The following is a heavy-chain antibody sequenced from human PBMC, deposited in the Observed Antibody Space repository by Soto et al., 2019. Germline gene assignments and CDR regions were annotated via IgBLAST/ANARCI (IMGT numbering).Heavy chain of an antibody. D-gene: IGHD3-10*01. CDR2: IYYSGST. CDR1: GGSISSYY. J-gene: IGHJ5*02. CDR3: ASIWFGVNWFDP. V-gene: IGHV4-59*01. Sequence: TSETLSLTCTVSGGSISSYYWSWIRQPPGKGLEWIGYIYYSGSTNYDPSLKSRVTISVDTSKNQFSLKLSSVTAADTAVYYCASIWFGVNWFDPWGQGTLVTVSS.